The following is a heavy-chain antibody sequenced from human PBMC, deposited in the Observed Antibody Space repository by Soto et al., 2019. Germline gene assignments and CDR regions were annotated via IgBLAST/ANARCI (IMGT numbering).Heavy chain of an antibody. CDR1: GFTFTSSA. CDR3: AAGHITMVRGVTYYYGMDV. V-gene: IGHV1-58*01. CDR2: IVVGSGNT. Sequence: VKVSCVSCGFTFTSSAVHCGRQARGPRLEWIGWIVVGSGNTNYAQKFQERVTITRDMSTSTAYMELSSLRSEDTAVYYCAAGHITMVRGVTYYYGMDVWGQGTTVTFSS. D-gene: IGHD3-10*01. J-gene: IGHJ6*02.